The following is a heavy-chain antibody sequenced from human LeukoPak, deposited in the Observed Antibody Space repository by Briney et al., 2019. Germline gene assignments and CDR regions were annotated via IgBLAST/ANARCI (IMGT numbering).Heavy chain of an antibody. CDR3: AKDHSLRYYDFWSGYSVVDY. D-gene: IGHD3-3*01. CDR1: GFTFSSCA. CDR2: ISGSGGST. V-gene: IGHV3-23*01. Sequence: GGSLRLSCAASGFTFSSCAMSWVRQAPGKGLEWVSAISGSGGSTYYADSVKGRFTISRDNSKNTLYLQMNSLRAEDTAVYYCAKDHSLRYYDFWSGYSVVDYWGQGTLVTVSS. J-gene: IGHJ4*02.